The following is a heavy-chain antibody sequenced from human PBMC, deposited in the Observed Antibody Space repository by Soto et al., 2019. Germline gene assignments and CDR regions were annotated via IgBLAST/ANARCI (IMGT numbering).Heavy chain of an antibody. V-gene: IGHV3-11*01. CDR3: ARSNFEHSSSYYYMDV. Sequence: GGSLRLSCAASGFTFSDYYMSWIRQAPGKGLEWVSYISSSGSTIYYADSVKGRFTISRDNAKNSLYLQMNSLRAEDTAVYYCARSNFEHSSSYYYMDVWGKGTTVTVSS. D-gene: IGHD6-6*01. CDR1: GFTFSDYY. CDR2: ISSSGSTI. J-gene: IGHJ6*03.